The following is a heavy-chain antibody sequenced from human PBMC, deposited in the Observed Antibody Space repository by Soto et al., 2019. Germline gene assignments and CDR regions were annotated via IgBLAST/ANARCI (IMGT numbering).Heavy chain of an antibody. J-gene: IGHJ4*02. Sequence: EVQLVESGGGLVNPGGSLRLSCATSGFTFNSYIMNWVRQAPGKGLEWVSSISTSSTYIYYADSVKGRFTISRDNAKYSLYLQMNTLRVDDTAVYYCARDIFGGPMWGQGTLVTVSS. CDR1: GFTFNSYI. V-gene: IGHV3-21*01. CDR2: ISTSSTYI. CDR3: ARDIFGGPM. D-gene: IGHD3-3*01.